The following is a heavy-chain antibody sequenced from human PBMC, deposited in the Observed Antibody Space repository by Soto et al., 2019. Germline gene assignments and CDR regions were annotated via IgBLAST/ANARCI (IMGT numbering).Heavy chain of an antibody. D-gene: IGHD2-2*01. CDR3: ARDTSIVVVPAAPGWFDP. J-gene: IGHJ5*02. Sequence: SETLSLTCTVSGGSISSGGYYWSWIRQHPGKGLEWIGYIYYSGSTYYNPSLKSRVTISVDTSKNQFSLKLSSVTAADTAVYYCARDTSIVVVPAAPGWFDPWGQGTLVTVSS. CDR1: GGSISSGGYY. V-gene: IGHV4-31*03. CDR2: IYYSGST.